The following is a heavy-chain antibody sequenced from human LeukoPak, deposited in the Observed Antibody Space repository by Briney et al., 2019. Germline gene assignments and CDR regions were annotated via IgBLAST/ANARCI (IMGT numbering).Heavy chain of an antibody. J-gene: IGHJ6*02. V-gene: IGHV3-30*04. CDR1: GFTFSSYA. D-gene: IGHD4-23*01. CDR2: ISYDGSNK. Sequence: GGSLRLSCAASGFTFSSYAMHWVRQAPGKGLEWVAVISYDGSNKYYADSVKGRFTIPRDNSKNTLYLQMNSLRAEDTAVYYCARDEGNSGYYYGMDVWGQGTTVTVSS. CDR3: ARDEGNSGYYYGMDV.